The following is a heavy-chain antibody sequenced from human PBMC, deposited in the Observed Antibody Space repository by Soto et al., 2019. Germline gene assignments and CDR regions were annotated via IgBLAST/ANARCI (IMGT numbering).Heavy chain of an antibody. CDR1: GFAFRSYN. CDR2: ISSGSSNI. Sequence: GGSLRLSCGASGFAFRSYNMNWVRQAPGKGLEWVASISSGSSNIYYADSVKGRFTISRDNAKNSLYLQMDSLRAEDSAVYYCASTTVVAATFDFWGQGTLVTVSS. CDR3: ASTTVVAATFDF. D-gene: IGHD2-15*01. J-gene: IGHJ4*02. V-gene: IGHV3-21*01.